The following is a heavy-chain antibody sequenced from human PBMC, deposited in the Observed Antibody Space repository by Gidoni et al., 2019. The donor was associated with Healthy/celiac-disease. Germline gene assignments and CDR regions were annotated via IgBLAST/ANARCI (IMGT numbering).Heavy chain of an antibody. CDR1: GFTFSSYS. J-gene: IGHJ6*02. D-gene: IGHD4-17*01. Sequence: EVQLVESGGGLVQPGGSLRLSCAASGFTFSSYSMNWVRQAPGKGLEWVSYISSSSSTIYYADSVKGRFTISRDNAKNSLYLQMNSLRDEDTAVYYCARDYPAMTTHRYYYYYGMDVWGQGTTVTVSS. CDR2: ISSSSSTI. CDR3: ARDYPAMTTHRYYYYYGMDV. V-gene: IGHV3-48*02.